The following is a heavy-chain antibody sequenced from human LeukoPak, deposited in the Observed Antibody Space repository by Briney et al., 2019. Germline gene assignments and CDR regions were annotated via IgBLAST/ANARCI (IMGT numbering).Heavy chain of an antibody. CDR2: ISSSGSTI. Sequence: GGSLRLACATDGFTFSDYYMSWIRQAPGKGLEWVSYISSSGSTIYYADSVKGRFTISRDNAKNSLYLQMNSLRAEDTAVYYCARAGLWFGELYYPDYWGQGTLVTVSS. CDR1: GFTFSDYY. CDR3: ARAGLWFGELYYPDY. J-gene: IGHJ4*02. V-gene: IGHV3-11*04. D-gene: IGHD3-10*01.